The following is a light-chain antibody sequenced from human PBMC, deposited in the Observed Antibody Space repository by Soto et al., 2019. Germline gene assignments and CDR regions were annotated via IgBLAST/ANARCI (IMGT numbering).Light chain of an antibody. CDR1: QSVSSSY. Sequence: EIMLTQSPGTLSLSPGERATLSCRASQSVSSSYLAWYQQKPGQAPRLLIYGASSRATGIPDRFSGSGSGTDFTLTISSLQPEDFATYYCQQANSFPPTFGQGTKLEIK. J-gene: IGKJ2*01. V-gene: IGKV3-20*01. CDR3: QQANSFPPT. CDR2: GAS.